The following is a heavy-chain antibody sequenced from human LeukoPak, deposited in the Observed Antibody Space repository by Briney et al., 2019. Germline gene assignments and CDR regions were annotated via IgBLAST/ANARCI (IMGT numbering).Heavy chain of an antibody. V-gene: IGHV3-64*01. CDR3: ARDEINYYDSSGYYGGPDY. D-gene: IGHD3-22*01. J-gene: IGHJ4*02. Sequence: QPGGSLRLSCAASGFTFSSYAMHWVRQAPGKGLEYVSAISSNGGSTYYANSVKGRFTISRDNSKNTLYLQMGSLRAEDMAVYYCARDEINYYDSSGYYGGPDYWGQGTLVTVSS. CDR1: GFTFSSYA. CDR2: ISSNGGST.